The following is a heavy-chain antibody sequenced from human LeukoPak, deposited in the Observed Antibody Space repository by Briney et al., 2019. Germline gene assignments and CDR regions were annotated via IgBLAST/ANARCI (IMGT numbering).Heavy chain of an antibody. CDR2: IYYSGST. J-gene: IGHJ3*02. V-gene: IGHV4-59*08. Sequence: SETLSVICTVSGGSIFNYYWSWIRQPPGKGLEWIGYIYYSGSTNYNPSLKSRVTISVDTSKNQFSLKLTSVTAADTAVHYCAIPSGSYYGFGVFDNWGQGTMVTVSS. CDR3: AIPSGSYYGFGVFDN. CDR1: GGSIFNYY. D-gene: IGHD1-26*01.